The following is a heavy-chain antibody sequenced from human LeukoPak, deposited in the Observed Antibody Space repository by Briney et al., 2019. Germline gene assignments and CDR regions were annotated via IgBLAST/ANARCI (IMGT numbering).Heavy chain of an antibody. CDR1: GGTFSSYA. Sequence: ASVKVSCKASGGTFSSYAISWVRQAPGQGLEWMGGIIPIFGTANYAQEFQGRVTITADESTSTAYMELSSLRSEDTAVYYCAREMGYSGSYQGYYYYYMDVWGKGTTVTVSS. CDR3: AREMGYSGSYQGYYYYYMDV. J-gene: IGHJ6*03. CDR2: IIPIFGTA. V-gene: IGHV1-69*13. D-gene: IGHD1-26*01.